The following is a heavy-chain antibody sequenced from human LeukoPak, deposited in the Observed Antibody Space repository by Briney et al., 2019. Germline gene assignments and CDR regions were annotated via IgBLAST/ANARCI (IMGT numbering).Heavy chain of an antibody. CDR3: AKAQIQLWLNY. Sequence: GGSLRLSCAASGFTFSSYELNWVRQAPGKGLEWVSAISGSGGSTYYADSVKGRFTISRDNSKNTLYLQMNSLRAEDTAVYYCAKAQIQLWLNYWGQGTLVTVSS. V-gene: IGHV3-23*01. CDR2: ISGSGGST. CDR1: GFTFSSYE. D-gene: IGHD5-18*01. J-gene: IGHJ4*02.